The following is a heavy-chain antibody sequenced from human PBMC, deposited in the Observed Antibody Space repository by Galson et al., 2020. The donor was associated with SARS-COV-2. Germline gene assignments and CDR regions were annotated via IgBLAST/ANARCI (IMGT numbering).Heavy chain of an antibody. D-gene: IGHD3-10*01. CDR3: ARGHGITTNLGAPDAFDI. CDR2: INPNSGGT. V-gene: IGHV1-2*04. J-gene: IGHJ3*02. Sequence: ASVKVSCKASGYTFTGYYMHWVRQAPGQGLEWMGWINPNSGGTNYAQKFQGWVTMTREKSISTAYMELSRLRSDDTAVYYCARGHGITTNLGAPDAFDIWGQGTMVTVSS. CDR1: GYTFTGYY.